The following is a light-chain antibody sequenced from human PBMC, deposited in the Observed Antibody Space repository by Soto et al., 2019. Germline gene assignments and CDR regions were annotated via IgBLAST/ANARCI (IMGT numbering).Light chain of an antibody. J-gene: IGLJ1*01. CDR3: CLYAVTFYV. CDR1: ISDVGTYDF. CDR2: DVS. V-gene: IGLV2-11*01. Sequence: QTLLTQPRGVSGSPVQSFTISCSQTISDVGTYDFVSWYQQHPGKAPRLMIFDVSERPSGVPDRFSGSKSGNTASLTISGLKAEDAADYYCCLYAVTFYVFRTGTKVTVL.